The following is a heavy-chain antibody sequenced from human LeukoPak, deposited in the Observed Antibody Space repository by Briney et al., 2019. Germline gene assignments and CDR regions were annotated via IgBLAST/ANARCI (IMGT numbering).Heavy chain of an antibody. D-gene: IGHD3-22*01. Sequence: PSETLSLTCTVSGGSISSSSYYWGWIRQPPGKGLEWIGSIYYSGSTYYNPSLKSRVTISVDTSKNQFSLKLSSVTAADTAVYYCARLYYYDSSGYFIWGQGTLVTVSS. CDR1: GGSISSSSYY. CDR2: IYYSGST. V-gene: IGHV4-39*07. CDR3: ARLYYYDSSGYFI. J-gene: IGHJ4*02.